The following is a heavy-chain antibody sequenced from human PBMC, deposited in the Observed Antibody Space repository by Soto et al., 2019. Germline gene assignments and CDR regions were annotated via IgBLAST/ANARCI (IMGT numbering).Heavy chain of an antibody. V-gene: IGHV4-39*07. CDR1: GGSISSSSYY. Sequence: SETLSLTCTVSGGSISSSSYYWGWIRQPPGKGLEWIGSIYHSGSTYYNPSLRSRVTISVDKSKNQLSLILYSVTAADTGVYYCARYSAASGTYYFDYWGQGTLVTVSS. CDR2: IYHSGST. J-gene: IGHJ4*01. CDR3: ARYSAASGTYYFDY. D-gene: IGHD6-13*01.